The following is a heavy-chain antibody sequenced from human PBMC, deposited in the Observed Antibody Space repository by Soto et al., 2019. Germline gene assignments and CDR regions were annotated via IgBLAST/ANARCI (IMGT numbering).Heavy chain of an antibody. CDR2: INHSGST. Sequence: PSETLSLTCAVYGGSFSGYYWSWIRQPPGKGLEWIGEINHSGSTNYNPSLKSRVTISVDTSKNQFSLKLSSVTAADTAVYYCASRGYDFWSGYHYYYYGMDVWGQGTTVTVSS. CDR3: ASRGYDFWSGYHYYYYGMDV. CDR1: GGSFSGYY. V-gene: IGHV4-34*01. D-gene: IGHD3-3*01. J-gene: IGHJ6*02.